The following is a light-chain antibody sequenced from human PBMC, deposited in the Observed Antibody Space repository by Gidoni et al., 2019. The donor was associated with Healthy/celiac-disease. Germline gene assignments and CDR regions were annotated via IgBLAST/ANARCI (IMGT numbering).Light chain of an antibody. CDR1: SSNIGSNT. J-gene: IGLJ1*01. CDR3: AAWDDSLNGYV. Sequence: QSVLTQPPSASGTPGRRVTISCSGSSSNIGSNTVNWYHQLPVTAPKLLIYSNNQPPSGVPDRFSGSKSGTSASLAISGLQSEDDADYYCAAWDDSLNGYVFGTGTKVTVL. V-gene: IGLV1-44*01. CDR2: SNN.